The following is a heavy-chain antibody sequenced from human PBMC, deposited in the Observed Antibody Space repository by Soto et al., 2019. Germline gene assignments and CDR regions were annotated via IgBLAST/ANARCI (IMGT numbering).Heavy chain of an antibody. CDR3: ARVLLWFGDYYYYGMDV. D-gene: IGHD3-10*01. CDR2: ISSSSSYI. CDR1: GFTFSSYS. Sequence: LRLSCAASGFTFSSYSMNWVRQAPGKGLEWVSSISSSSSYIYYADSVKGRFTISRDNAKNSLYLQMNSLRAEDTAVYYCARVLLWFGDYYYYGMDVWGQGTTVTVSS. V-gene: IGHV3-21*01. J-gene: IGHJ6*02.